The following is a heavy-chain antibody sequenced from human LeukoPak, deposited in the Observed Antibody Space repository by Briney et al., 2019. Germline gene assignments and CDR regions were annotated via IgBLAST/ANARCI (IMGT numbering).Heavy chain of an antibody. D-gene: IGHD1-14*01. Sequence: PGGSLTLSRAASGFTFSSYEMNWVRQAPGKGLEWVAYISSSGSTIYYADSVKGRFTISRDNAKNSLYLQMNSLRAEDMAVYYCARYVRPEERRLFDYGGKGIIVIVSS. J-gene: IGHJ4*02. CDR2: ISSSGSTI. CDR3: ARYVRPEERRLFDY. V-gene: IGHV3-48*03. CDR1: GFTFSSYE.